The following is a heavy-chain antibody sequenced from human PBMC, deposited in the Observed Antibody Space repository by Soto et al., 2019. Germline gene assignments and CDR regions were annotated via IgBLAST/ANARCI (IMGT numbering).Heavy chain of an antibody. CDR2: ITGSGENT. CDR1: GYTFDNYA. Sequence: GGSLRLSCAASGYTFDNYAMNWVRQAPGKGLEWVSGITGSGENTYYADSVKGRFTISRDNSKNTLYVQLNSLRVEDTAIYYCAKVSLGATTITDFYYYGMDVWGQGTMVTVSS. CDR3: AKVSLGATTITDFYYYGMDV. D-gene: IGHD1-26*01. V-gene: IGHV3-23*01. J-gene: IGHJ6*02.